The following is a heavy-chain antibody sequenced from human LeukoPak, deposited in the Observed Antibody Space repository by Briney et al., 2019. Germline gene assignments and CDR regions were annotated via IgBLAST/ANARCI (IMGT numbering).Heavy chain of an antibody. CDR2: ISSNGGST. D-gene: IGHD1-26*01. CDR3: VRVSGSYGY. J-gene: IGHJ4*02. Sequence: PGGSLRLSCAASGFTVSNNYMSWVRQAPGKGLEYVSAISSNGGSTFYANSVKGRFTISRDTSKNTLYLQMGSLRADDMAVYYCVRVSGSYGYWGQGTLVTVSS. V-gene: IGHV3-64*01. CDR1: GFTVSNNY.